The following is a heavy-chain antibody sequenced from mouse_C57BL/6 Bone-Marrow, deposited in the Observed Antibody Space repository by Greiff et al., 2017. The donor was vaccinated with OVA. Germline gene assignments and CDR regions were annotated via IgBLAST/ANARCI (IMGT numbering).Heavy chain of an antibody. CDR2: ISYDGSN. J-gene: IGHJ1*03. CDR1: GYSITSGYY. Sequence: VQLKESGPGLVKPSQSLSLTCSVTGYSITSGYYWNWIRQFPGNKLEWMGYISYDGSNNYNPSLKNRISITRDTSKNQFFLKLNSVTTEDTATYYCAREGLPQGYVWGTGTTVTVSS. CDR3: AREGLPQGYV. D-gene: IGHD2-4*01. V-gene: IGHV3-6*01.